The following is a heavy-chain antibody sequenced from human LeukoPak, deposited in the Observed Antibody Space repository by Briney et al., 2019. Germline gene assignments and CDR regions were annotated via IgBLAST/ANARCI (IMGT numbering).Heavy chain of an antibody. V-gene: IGHV4-34*01. CDR3: ASLNPFSGRRNAFDI. Sequence: SETLSLTCAVHGGSFSGYYWGWIRQPQGQGLEWIGEVNHSGTARYNPSLESRVTISVDTSKSQSTLNVYFVTAADTAVYYCASLNPFSGRRNAFDIWGQGAMVTVSS. D-gene: IGHD1-26*01. J-gene: IGHJ3*02. CDR1: GGSFSGYY. CDR2: VNHSGTA.